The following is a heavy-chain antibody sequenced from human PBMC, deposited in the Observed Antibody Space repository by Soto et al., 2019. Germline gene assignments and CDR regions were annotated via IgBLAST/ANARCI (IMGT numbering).Heavy chain of an antibody. CDR1: EDTFSSYA. CDR2: IIPIFGTA. Sequence: SSVKVYCKGAEDTFSSYAIGWVLRTPEQRLEWIGGIIPIFGTANYAQKFQGRDTITADESTSTAYMELSSLRSEDMAVYYCATPRIDRNSYGYGGHYYYGMDVWGQGTTVTVSS. CDR3: ATPRIDRNSYGYGGHYYYGMDV. D-gene: IGHD5-18*01. V-gene: IGHV1-69*13. J-gene: IGHJ6*02.